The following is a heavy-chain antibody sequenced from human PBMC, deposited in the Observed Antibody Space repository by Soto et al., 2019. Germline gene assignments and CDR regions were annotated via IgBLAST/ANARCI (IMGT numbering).Heavy chain of an antibody. D-gene: IGHD3-3*01. CDR1: GYSVSSGYY. V-gene: IGHV4-38-2*02. CDR3: ARDRITIFGVAPFDY. Sequence: SETLSLTCAVSGYSVSSGYYWGWIRQPPGKGLEWIGSIYHSGSTYYNPSLKSRVTISVDTSKNQFSLKLSSVTAADTAVYYCARDRITIFGVAPFDYWGQGTLVTVSS. J-gene: IGHJ4*02. CDR2: IYHSGST.